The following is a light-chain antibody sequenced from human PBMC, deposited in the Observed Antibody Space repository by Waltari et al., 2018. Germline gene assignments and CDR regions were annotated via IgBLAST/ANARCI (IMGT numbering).Light chain of an antibody. J-gene: IGKJ1*01. Sequence: EIVLTQFPGTLSLSPGERATLSCRASQSIGKDNLAWYQQKPGQAPRLLIRGTSSRDTGISDRLRGSGSGTDFTLTISSLEPEDFAVYYCQQSATTPWTFAQGTRVEI. CDR2: GTS. V-gene: IGKV3-20*01. CDR3: QQSATTPWT. CDR1: QSIGKDN.